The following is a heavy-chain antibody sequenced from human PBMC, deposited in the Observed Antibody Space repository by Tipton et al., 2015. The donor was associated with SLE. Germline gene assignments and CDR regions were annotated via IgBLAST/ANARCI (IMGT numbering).Heavy chain of an antibody. D-gene: IGHD3-22*01. CDR1: GFTFSSYA. CDR2: ISSNGGST. Sequence: SLRLSCAASGFTFSSYAMHWVRQAPGKGLEYVSAISSNGGSTYYADSVKGRFTISRDNSKNTLYLQMGSLRAEDMAVYYCARDLGHDSSGYSLWYYYGMDVWGQGTTVTVSS. CDR3: ARDLGHDSSGYSLWYYYGMDV. V-gene: IGHV3-64*02. J-gene: IGHJ6*02.